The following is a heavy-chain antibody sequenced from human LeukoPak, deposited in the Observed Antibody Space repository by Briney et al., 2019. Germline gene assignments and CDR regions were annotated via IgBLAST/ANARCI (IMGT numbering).Heavy chain of an antibody. J-gene: IGHJ4*02. CDR1: GYTFTSYV. D-gene: IGHD3-16*01. Sequence: GASVKVSCKASGYTFTSYVINWVRQATGQGLEWMGWMNPNSGNTGYAQKLQGRVTMTRNTSISTAYMELSSLRSEDTAVYYCARAAGGRHYYFDYWGQGTLVTVSS. CDR2: MNPNSGNT. V-gene: IGHV1-8*01. CDR3: ARAAGGRHYYFDY.